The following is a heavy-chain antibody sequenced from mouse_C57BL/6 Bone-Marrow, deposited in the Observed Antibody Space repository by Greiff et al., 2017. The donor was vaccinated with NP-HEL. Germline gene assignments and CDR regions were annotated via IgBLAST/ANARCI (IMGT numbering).Heavy chain of an antibody. CDR1: GYTFTSYG. D-gene: IGHD2-1*01. Sequence: QVQLQQSGAELARPGASVKLSCKASGYTFTSYGISWVKQRTGQGLEWIGEIYPRSGNTYYNEKFKGKATLTADKSSSTAYMELRSLTSEDSAVYFCARDYGNPRYFDVWGTGTTVTVSS. CDR3: ARDYGNPRYFDV. J-gene: IGHJ1*03. V-gene: IGHV1-81*01. CDR2: IYPRSGNT.